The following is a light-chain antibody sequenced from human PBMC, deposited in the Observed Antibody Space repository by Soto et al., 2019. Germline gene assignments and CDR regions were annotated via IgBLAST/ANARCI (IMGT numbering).Light chain of an antibody. CDR1: QSVSSF. Sequence: EIVLTQSPGTLSLSPGERATLSCRASQSVSSFLAWYQQKPGQAPRLLIYDASNRATGIPTRCSGSGSGTDFTLTISSLEPEDFAVYYCQPRSNWPSFGPGTKVDI. V-gene: IGKV3-11*01. CDR2: DAS. J-gene: IGKJ3*01. CDR3: QPRSNWPS.